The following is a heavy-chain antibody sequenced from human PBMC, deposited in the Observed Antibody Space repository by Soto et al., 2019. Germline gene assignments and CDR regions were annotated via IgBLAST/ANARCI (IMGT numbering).Heavy chain of an antibody. Sequence: PSETLSLTCTVSGGSVGSGRHYWSWIRQPPGKGLECIGYIHDSGSTNYVSSLKSRVTISADPSRNQFFLKVYSVTAADTAVYYCARGWDAGHWGQGTLVTVSS. CDR3: ARGWDAGH. CDR1: GGSVGSGRHY. V-gene: IGHV4-61*01. J-gene: IGHJ4*02. D-gene: IGHD6-19*01. CDR2: IHDSGST.